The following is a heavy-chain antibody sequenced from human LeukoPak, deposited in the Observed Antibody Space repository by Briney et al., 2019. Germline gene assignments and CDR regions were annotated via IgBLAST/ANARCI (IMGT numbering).Heavy chain of an antibody. J-gene: IGHJ2*01. Sequence: GGSLRLSCAASGFTFSSYEMNWVRQAPGKGLEWVSYISSSGSTIYYADSVKGRFTISRDNAKNSLYLQMNSLRAEDTAVYYCARTYFVGWYFDIWGRGTLVTVSS. D-gene: IGHD3-10*01. CDR1: GFTFSSYE. CDR2: ISSSGSTI. V-gene: IGHV3-48*03. CDR3: ARTYFVGWYFDI.